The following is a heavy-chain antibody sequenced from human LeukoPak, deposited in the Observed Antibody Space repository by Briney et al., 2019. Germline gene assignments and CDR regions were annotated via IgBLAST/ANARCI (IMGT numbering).Heavy chain of an antibody. CDR2: IYYSGST. J-gene: IGHJ4*02. Sequence: SETLSLTCTVSGGSISSYYWSWIRQSPGKGLEWIGYIYYSGSTNYNPSLKSRVTISVDTSKNQFSLKLSSVTVADTAVYYCARAPQKYYDFWSRGDYFDYWGQGTLVTVSS. D-gene: IGHD3-3*01. V-gene: IGHV4-59*01. CDR1: GGSISSYY. CDR3: ARAPQKYYDFWSRGDYFDY.